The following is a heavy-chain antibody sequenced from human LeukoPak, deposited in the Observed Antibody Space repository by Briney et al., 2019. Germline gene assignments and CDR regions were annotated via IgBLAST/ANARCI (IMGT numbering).Heavy chain of an antibody. CDR3: ARDLGRFGELGWFDP. CDR2: IYYSGST. J-gene: IGHJ5*02. Sequence: PSETLSLTCTASGGSISSSSYYWGWIRQPPGKGLEWIGSIYYSGSTYYNPSLKSRVTISVDTSKNQFSLKLSSVTAADTAVYYCARDLGRFGELGWFDPWGQGTLVTVSS. D-gene: IGHD3-10*01. CDR1: GGSISSSSYY. V-gene: IGHV4-39*02.